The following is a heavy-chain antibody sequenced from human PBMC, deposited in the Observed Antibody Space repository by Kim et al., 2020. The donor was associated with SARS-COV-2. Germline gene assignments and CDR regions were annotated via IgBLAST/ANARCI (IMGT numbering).Heavy chain of an antibody. J-gene: IGHJ6*01. D-gene: IGHD1-26*01. CDR2: INHSGST. V-gene: IGHV4-34*01. CDR3: ARDFTAVGATSAYGMDV. Sequence: SETLSLTCAVYGGSFSGYYWSWIRQPPGKGLEWIGEINHSGSTNYNPSLKSRVTISVDTSKNQFSLKLSSVTAADTAVYYCARDFTAVGATSAYGMDVWG. CDR1: GGSFSGYY.